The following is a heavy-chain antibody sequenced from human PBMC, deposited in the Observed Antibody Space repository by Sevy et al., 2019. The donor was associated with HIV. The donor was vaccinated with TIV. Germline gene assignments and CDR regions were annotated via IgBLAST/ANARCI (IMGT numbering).Heavy chain of an antibody. J-gene: IGHJ6*02. V-gene: IGHV3-7*01. CDR3: AKSYFGSGTSYGMDL. D-gene: IGHD3-10*01. CDR1: GFTFRNFW. CDR2: IRQDGSEK. Sequence: GWSLRLSCAVSGFTFRNFWMSWVRQAPGKGLEWVANIRQDGSEKYYVDSVRGRFTISRDNAKNSLFLQLNSLRADDTAIYYCAKSYFGSGTSYGMDLWGRGTTVTVSS.